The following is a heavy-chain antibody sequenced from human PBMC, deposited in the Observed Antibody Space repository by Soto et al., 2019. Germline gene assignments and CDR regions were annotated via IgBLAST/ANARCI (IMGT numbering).Heavy chain of an antibody. CDR1: GGSISSSSYY. Sequence: QLQLQESGPGLVKPSETLSLTCTVSGGSISSSSYYWGWIRQPPGKGLEWIGSIYYSGSTYYNPSLKSRVTLSVDTSKNQFSLKLSSVTAADTAVYYCARWTHDAFDIWGQGTMVTVSS. V-gene: IGHV4-39*01. CDR2: IYYSGST. CDR3: ARWTHDAFDI. J-gene: IGHJ3*02.